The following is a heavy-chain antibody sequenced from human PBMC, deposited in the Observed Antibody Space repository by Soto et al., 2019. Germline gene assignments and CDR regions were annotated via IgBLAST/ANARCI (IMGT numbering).Heavy chain of an antibody. D-gene: IGHD6-19*01. CDR2: IKQDGGEK. J-gene: IGHJ4*02. CDR1: GSTFSGYW. Sequence: EVQLVESGGGLVQPGGSLRLSGEASGSTFSGYWMNWVRQAPGKGLEWVANIKQDGGEKYYVDSVKGRFTISRDNAKNSLYLQMNSLRAEDTAVYYCARDRWWLVHWGQGTLVTVSS. CDR3: ARDRWWLVH. V-gene: IGHV3-7*01.